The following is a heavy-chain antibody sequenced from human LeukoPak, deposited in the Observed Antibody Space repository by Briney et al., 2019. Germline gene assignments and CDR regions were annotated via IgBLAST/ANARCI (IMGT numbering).Heavy chain of an antibody. CDR3: ARRQNLLYSSSWYLNAFDI. CDR2: ISSSGTTI. J-gene: IGHJ3*02. Sequence: GGSLRLSCAPSGFTFSDFYMSWIRQAPGKGLEWLSYISSSGTTIYYADSVKGRFTISRDNAKNSLYLQMNSLRAEDTAVYYCARRQNLLYSSSWYLNAFDIWGQGTMVTVSS. CDR1: GFTFSDFY. V-gene: IGHV3-11*04. D-gene: IGHD6-13*01.